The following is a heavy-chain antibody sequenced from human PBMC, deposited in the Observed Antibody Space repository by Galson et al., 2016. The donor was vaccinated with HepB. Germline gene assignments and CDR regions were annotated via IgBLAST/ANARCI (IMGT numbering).Heavy chain of an antibody. Sequence: SLRLSCAASGFTFGSYAMSWVRQAPGKGLEWVSSISSGSSYTYYADSVKGRFTISRDNARNSLYLQMNSLRVEDTAVYYCARMRYSSGWLDGFDIWGQGTMVTVSS. CDR2: ISSGSSYT. CDR3: ARMRYSSGWLDGFDI. V-gene: IGHV3-21*01. CDR1: GFTFGSYA. D-gene: IGHD6-19*01. J-gene: IGHJ3*02.